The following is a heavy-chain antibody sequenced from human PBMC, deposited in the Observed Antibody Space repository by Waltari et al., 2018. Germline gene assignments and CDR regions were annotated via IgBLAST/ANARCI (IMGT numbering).Heavy chain of an antibody. Sequence: QVQLVQSGAEVKKPGSSVKVSCQASGGTFSSYAISWVRQAPGQGLEWMGGVIPICGTANYAQKFQGRVTITADESTSTAYMELSSLRSEDTAVYYCARGGSGSYLFVYYYGMDVWGQGTTVTVSS. D-gene: IGHD1-26*01. J-gene: IGHJ6*02. CDR3: ARGGSGSYLFVYYYGMDV. CDR2: VIPICGTA. CDR1: GGTFSSYA. V-gene: IGHV1-69*01.